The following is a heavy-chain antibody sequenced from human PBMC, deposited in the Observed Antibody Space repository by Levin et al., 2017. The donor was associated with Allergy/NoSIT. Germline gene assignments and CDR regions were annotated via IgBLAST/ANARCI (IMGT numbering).Heavy chain of an antibody. CDR1: GYTFTSYA. Sequence: GESLKISCKASGYTFTSYAMHWVRQAPGQRLEWMGWINAGNGNTKYSQKFQGRVTITRDTSASTAYMELSSLRSEDTAVYYCARRYSSSTVYYFDYWGQGTLVTVSS. J-gene: IGHJ4*02. CDR2: INAGNGNT. CDR3: ARRYSSSTVYYFDY. V-gene: IGHV1-3*01. D-gene: IGHD6-6*01.